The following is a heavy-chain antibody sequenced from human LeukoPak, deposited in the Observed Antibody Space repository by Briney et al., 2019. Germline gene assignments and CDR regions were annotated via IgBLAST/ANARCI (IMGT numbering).Heavy chain of an antibody. Sequence: SETLSLTCTVSGGSISGYYWTWIRQPPGKRLEWIGYIYYTGSTNYNPSLKSRVTISVDTSKNQFSLKLSSVTAADTAVYYCARHESRGSGWFDPWGQGTLVTVSS. CDR1: GGSISGYY. J-gene: IGHJ5*02. D-gene: IGHD1-26*01. V-gene: IGHV4-59*08. CDR2: IYYTGST. CDR3: ARHESRGSGWFDP.